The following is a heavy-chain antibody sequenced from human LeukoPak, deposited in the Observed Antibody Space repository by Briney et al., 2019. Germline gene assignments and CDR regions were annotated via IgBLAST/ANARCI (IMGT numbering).Heavy chain of an antibody. D-gene: IGHD1-1*01. CDR3: VRDPSGSGFAFDS. CDR2: IWFDGSNK. Sequence: GGSLRLSCAASGFIFSNDAMHWVRQAPGKGLEWVAFIWFDGSNKHYADSVKGRFTISRDNSEDTLYLQMNSLRAEGTAVYYCVRDPSGSGFAFDSWGQGALVTVPS. V-gene: IGHV3-33*01. J-gene: IGHJ4*02. CDR1: GFIFSNDA.